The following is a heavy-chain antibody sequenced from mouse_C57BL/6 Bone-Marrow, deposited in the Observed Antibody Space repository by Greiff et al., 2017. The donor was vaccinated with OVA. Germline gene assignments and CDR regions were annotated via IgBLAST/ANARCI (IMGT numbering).Heavy chain of an antibody. CDR2: IYPGGGYT. D-gene: IGHD2-3*01. J-gene: IGHJ2*01. CDR1: GYTFTNYW. V-gene: IGHV1-63*01. CDR3: ARAADGYYGYFGD. Sequence: VQLQQSGAELVRPGTSVKMSCKASGYTFTNYWIGWAKQRPGHCLEWIGDIYPGGGYTNYNEKFKGKATLTADKSSSTAYMQFSSLTSEDSAIYYCARAADGYYGYFGDWGKGTTLTVSS.